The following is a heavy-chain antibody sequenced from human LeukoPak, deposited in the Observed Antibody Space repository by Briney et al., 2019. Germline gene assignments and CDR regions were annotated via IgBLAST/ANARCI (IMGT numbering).Heavy chain of an antibody. D-gene: IGHD3-9*01. V-gene: IGHV4-59*08. Sequence: PSETLSLTCTVSGGSISSYYWSWIRQPPGKGLEWIGYIYYSGSTNYNPSLKSRVTISVDTSKNQFSLKLSSVTAADTAVYYCARLYYDILTGPSAFDIWGQGTMVTVSS. CDR3: ARLYYDILTGPSAFDI. CDR1: GGSISSYY. CDR2: IYYSGST. J-gene: IGHJ3*02.